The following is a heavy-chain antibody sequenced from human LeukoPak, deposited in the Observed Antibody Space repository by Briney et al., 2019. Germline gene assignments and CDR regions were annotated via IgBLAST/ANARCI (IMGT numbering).Heavy chain of an antibody. CDR2: IIPIFGTA. D-gene: IGHD3-9*01. V-gene: IGHV1-69*13. J-gene: IGHJ4*02. Sequence: SGKVSCKASGGTFSSYAISWVRQAPGQGLEWMGGIIPIFGTANYAQKFQGRVTITADESTSTAYMELSSLRSEDTAVYYCARGPFDWLFYFDYWGQGTLVTVSS. CDR1: GGTFSSYA. CDR3: ARGPFDWLFYFDY.